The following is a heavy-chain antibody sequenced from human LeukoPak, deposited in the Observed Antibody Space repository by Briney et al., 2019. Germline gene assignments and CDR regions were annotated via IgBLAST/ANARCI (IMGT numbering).Heavy chain of an antibody. CDR2: IYHSGDT. J-gene: IGHJ4*02. CDR3: ARGASPPPGYYGSGSYPFDY. Sequence: SETLSLTCTVSGGSISSSYWSWIRQPPGKGLEWIGYIYHSGDTNSNPSLKSRVTISMDTSKNQFSLKLSSVTAADTAVYYCARGASPPPGYYGSGSYPFDYWGQGTLVTVSS. D-gene: IGHD3-10*01. V-gene: IGHV4-59*01. CDR1: GGSISSSY.